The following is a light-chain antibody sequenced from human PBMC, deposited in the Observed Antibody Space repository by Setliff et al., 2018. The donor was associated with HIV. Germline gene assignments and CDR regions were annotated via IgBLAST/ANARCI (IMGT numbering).Light chain of an antibody. J-gene: IGLJ2*01. CDR2: EDD. Sequence: NFMLTQPHSVSESPGKTVIISCTRSSGNIASNYVQWHQQRPGSSPTTVIYEDDKRPSGVPDRFSGSIDSSSNSASLTISGLKTEDEADYYCQSYNSDIVIFGGGTKVTVL. CDR1: SGNIASNY. V-gene: IGLV6-57*01. CDR3: QSYNSDIVI.